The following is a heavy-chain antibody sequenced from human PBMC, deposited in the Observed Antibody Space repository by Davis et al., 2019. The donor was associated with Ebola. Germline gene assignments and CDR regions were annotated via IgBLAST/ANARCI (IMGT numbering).Heavy chain of an antibody. Sequence: AASVKVSCKASGYTFTNYGISWVRQAPGQGLEWMGWINGYNGDTNYAQEVQGRVTMTTDTSTTTAYMELGSLRPDDTALYYCVKGDDFLYGMDVWGKGTTVTVSS. J-gene: IGHJ6*04. CDR2: INGYNGDT. D-gene: IGHD2-21*02. CDR3: VKGDDFLYGMDV. CDR1: GYTFTNYG. V-gene: IGHV1-18*01.